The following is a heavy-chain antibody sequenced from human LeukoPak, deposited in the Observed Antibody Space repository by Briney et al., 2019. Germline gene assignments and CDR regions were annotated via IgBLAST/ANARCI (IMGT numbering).Heavy chain of an antibody. CDR1: GFTFSSYD. CDR2: IGTAGDT. Sequence: GGSLRLSCAASGFTFSSYDMHWVRQAPGKGLEWVSGIGTAGDTYYPGSIKGRFTFSRENAKNSLFLQMNGLRVGDTAVYYCARGSYCSGGACSPVGAFDVWGQGTVVTVSS. D-gene: IGHD2-15*01. CDR3: ARGSYCSGGACSPVGAFDV. V-gene: IGHV3-13*01. J-gene: IGHJ3*01.